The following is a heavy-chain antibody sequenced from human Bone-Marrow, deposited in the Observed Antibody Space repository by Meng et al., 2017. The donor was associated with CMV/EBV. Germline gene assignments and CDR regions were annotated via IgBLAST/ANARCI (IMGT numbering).Heavy chain of an antibody. V-gene: IGHV2-5*01. Sequence: SGPTLVKPTQTLTLTCTFSGFSLNTRGVSVGWNRQPPGKALEWLALIDWNDDKRYSPSLHSRLTVTKATSTNRIVLNLTNMEAVDTATSFCAHAYEVFWSGYYLGAFDIWGQGKLVTVSS. CDR1: GFSLNTRGVS. J-gene: IGHJ3*02. D-gene: IGHD3-3*01. CDR2: IDWNDDK. CDR3: AHAYEVFWSGYYLGAFDI.